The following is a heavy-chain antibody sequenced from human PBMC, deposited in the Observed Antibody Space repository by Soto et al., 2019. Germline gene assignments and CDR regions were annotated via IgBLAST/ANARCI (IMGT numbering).Heavy chain of an antibody. Sequence: ASVKVSCKASGGTFSSYAISWVRQAPGQGLEWMGGIIPIFGTANYAQKFQGRVTITADEARSTAYMELSSLRSEDAAVYYLARTLLALGYYDILTGYSRGVPSGLFYYYYGMDVWGQGTTVTVSS. CDR2: IIPIFGTA. D-gene: IGHD3-9*01. CDR3: ARTLLALGYYDILTGYSRGVPSGLFYYYYGMDV. J-gene: IGHJ6*02. V-gene: IGHV1-69*13. CDR1: GGTFSSYA.